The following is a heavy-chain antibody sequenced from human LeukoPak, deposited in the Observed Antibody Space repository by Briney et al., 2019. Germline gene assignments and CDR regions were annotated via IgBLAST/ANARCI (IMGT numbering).Heavy chain of an antibody. CDR1: GFIVSSNY. J-gene: IGHJ4*02. CDR2: IYSGGST. V-gene: IGHV3-53*01. Sequence: GGSLRLSCAASGFIVSSNYMSWDRQAPGKGLEWVSVIYSGGSTYYADSVKGRFTISRDNSKNTLYLQMNSLRAEDTAVYYCARVGVLELRGFDYWGQGTLVTVSS. CDR3: ARVGVLELRGFDY. D-gene: IGHD1-7*01.